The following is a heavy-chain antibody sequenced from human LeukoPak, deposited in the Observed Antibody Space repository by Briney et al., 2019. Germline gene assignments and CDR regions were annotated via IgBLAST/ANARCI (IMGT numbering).Heavy chain of an antibody. V-gene: IGHV3-48*03. CDR2: ISSSGSTI. D-gene: IGHD1-26*01. Sequence: GGSLRLSCAASGFTFSSYEMNWVRQAPGKGLEWVSYISSSGSTIYYADSVKGRFTISRDNAEKSLYLQMNSLRAEDTAVYYCARDEIGGSFEYWGQGTQVTVSS. CDR1: GFTFSSYE. CDR3: ARDEIGGSFEY. J-gene: IGHJ4*02.